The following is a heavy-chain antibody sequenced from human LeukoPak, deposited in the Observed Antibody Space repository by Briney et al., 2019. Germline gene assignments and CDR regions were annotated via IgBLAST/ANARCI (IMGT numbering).Heavy chain of an antibody. CDR2: IKSKIDGGTM. CDR3: TTLSYADTPMAIEGYFDY. V-gene: IGHV3-15*01. J-gene: IGHJ4*02. CDR1: GFTFSDVW. D-gene: IGHD5-18*01. Sequence: GGSLRLSCAASGFTFSDVWMTWVGQAPGKGLEWVGRIKSKIDGGTMEYDAPVKGRFTISREESTSTLSLQTNSPKTEDTALYYCTTLSYADTPMAIEGYFDYWGQGTLVTVSS.